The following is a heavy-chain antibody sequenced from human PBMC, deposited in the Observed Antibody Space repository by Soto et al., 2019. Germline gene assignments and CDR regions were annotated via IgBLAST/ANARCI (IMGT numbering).Heavy chain of an antibody. CDR3: ARRLYCSGGSCYHAYYYYYGMDV. V-gene: IGHV4-39*01. Sequence: AETLSLTCTVSGGSISSSSYYWGWIRQPPGKGPEWIGSIYYSGSTYYNPSLKRRVTISVDTSKNQFSLKLSSVTAADTAVYYCARRLYCSGGSCYHAYYYYYGMDVWGQGTTVTVSS. CDR2: IYYSGST. J-gene: IGHJ6*02. D-gene: IGHD2-15*01. CDR1: GGSISSSSYY.